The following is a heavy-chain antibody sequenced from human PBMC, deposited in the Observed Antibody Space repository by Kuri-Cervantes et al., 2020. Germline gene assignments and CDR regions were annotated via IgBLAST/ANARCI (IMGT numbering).Heavy chain of an antibody. CDR3: AREGGFASGSSPLYYYYGMDV. CDR1: GSTFSSYA. CDR2: ISSSSSTI. J-gene: IGHJ6*02. Sequence: GESLKISCAASGSTFSSYAMNWVRQAPGKGLEWVSYISSSSSTIYYADSVKGRFTISRDNAKNSLYLQMNSLRDEDTAVYYCAREGGFASGSSPLYYYYGMDVWGQGTTVTVSS. V-gene: IGHV3-48*02. D-gene: IGHD3-10*01.